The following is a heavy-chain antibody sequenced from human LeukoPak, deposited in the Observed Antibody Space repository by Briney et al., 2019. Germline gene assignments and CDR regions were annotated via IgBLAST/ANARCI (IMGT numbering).Heavy chain of an antibody. V-gene: IGHV3-30-3*01. CDR1: GFTFNRYC. D-gene: IGHD3-10*01. J-gene: IGHJ4*02. CDR3: AGNPYYYGSGSYCFDY. Sequence: GALRLSWATPGFTFNRYCIARVRPGSSKGLGWGGVISYDGSNKYYADSVKGRFTISRDNSKNTLYLQMNSLRAEDTAVYYCAGNPYYYGSGSYCFDYWGQGTLVTVSS. CDR2: ISYDGSNK.